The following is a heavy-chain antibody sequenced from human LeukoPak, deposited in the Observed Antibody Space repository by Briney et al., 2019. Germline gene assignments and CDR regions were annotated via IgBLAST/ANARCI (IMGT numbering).Heavy chain of an antibody. J-gene: IGHJ3*02. Sequence: PGGSLRLSCVASGFTFSVYTMGWVRQAPGKGLEWVSAIGSGGGNTYYADAVKGRSTISRDNSKNMLYLQMNSLRAEDTAVYYCAKDGAVAGAADASDIWGQGTMVTVSS. D-gene: IGHD6-19*01. CDR3: AKDGAVAGAADASDI. CDR1: GFTFSVYT. CDR2: IGSGGGNT. V-gene: IGHV3-23*01.